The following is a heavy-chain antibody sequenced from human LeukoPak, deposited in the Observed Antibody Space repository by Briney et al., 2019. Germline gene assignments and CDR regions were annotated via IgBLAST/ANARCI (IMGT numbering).Heavy chain of an antibody. CDR1: GFTFSSYE. Sequence: GGSLRLSCAASGFTFSSYEMNWVGQAPGKGLEGVSYISSSGSTIYYADSVKGRFTISRDNAKNSLYLQMNSLSAEDTALYYCAKDIQPDIVANKGGNYYYYYYMDVWGKGTTVTVSS. D-gene: IGHD5-12*01. CDR3: AKDIQPDIVANKGGNYYYYYYMDV. CDR2: ISSSGSTI. J-gene: IGHJ6*03. V-gene: IGHV3-48*03.